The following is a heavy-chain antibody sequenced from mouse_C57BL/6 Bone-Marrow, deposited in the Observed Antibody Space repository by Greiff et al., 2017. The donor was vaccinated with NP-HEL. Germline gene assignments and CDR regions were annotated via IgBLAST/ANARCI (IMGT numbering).Heavy chain of an antibody. V-gene: IGHV1-54*01. J-gene: IGHJ2*01. D-gene: IGHD1-1*01. CDR3: ARSITTVDY. CDR1: GYAFTNYL. CDR2: INPGSGGT. Sequence: QVQLKQSGAELVRPGTSVKVSCKASGYAFTNYLIEWVKQRPGQGLEWIGVINPGSGGTNYNEKFKGKATLTADKSSSTAYMQLSSLTSEDSAVYFCARSITTVDYWGQGTTLTVSS.